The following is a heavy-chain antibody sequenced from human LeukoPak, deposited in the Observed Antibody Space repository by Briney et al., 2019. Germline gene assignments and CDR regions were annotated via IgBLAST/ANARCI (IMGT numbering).Heavy chain of an antibody. CDR1: GFTFSSYW. D-gene: IGHD3-3*01. CDR3: ARDLDDFWSGYYPDY. J-gene: IGHJ4*02. Sequence: GGSLRLSCAASGFTFSSYWIHWVRQAPGKGLVWVSRINSDGSSTSYADSVKGRFTISRDNAKNTLYLQVNSLRAEDTAVYYCARDLDDFWSGYYPDYWGQGTLVTVSS. CDR2: INSDGSST. V-gene: IGHV3-74*01.